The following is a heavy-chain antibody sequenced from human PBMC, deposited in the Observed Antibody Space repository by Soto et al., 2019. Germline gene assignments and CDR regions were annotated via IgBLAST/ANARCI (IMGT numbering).Heavy chain of an antibody. J-gene: IGHJ5*02. D-gene: IGHD2-15*01. CDR2: ISGSGGST. CDR3: AKVRSVVVAATFRENWFDP. CDR1: GFTFSSYA. V-gene: IGHV3-23*01. Sequence: GGSLRLSCAASGFTFSSYAMSGVRQAPGKGLEWVSAISGSGGSTYYADSVKGRFTISRDNSKNTLYLQMNSLRAEDTAVYYCAKVRSVVVAATFRENWFDPWGQGTLVPVSS.